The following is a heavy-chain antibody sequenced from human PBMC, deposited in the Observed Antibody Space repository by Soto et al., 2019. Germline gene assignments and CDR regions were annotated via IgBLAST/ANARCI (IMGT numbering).Heavy chain of an antibody. Sequence: QVQLVESEGGLVKSGGSLRLSCATSGFTVSDHYMSWIRQAPGKGLEFISYISPGGRYTNYGDSVKGRFTISRDNAKNSLFLQVNTLRDEDTAVYYCSRGDGGGVFDHWGQGTSVTVSS. CDR1: GFTVSDHY. V-gene: IGHV3-11*05. CDR2: ISPGGRYT. CDR3: SRGDGGGVFDH. D-gene: IGHD2-21*01. J-gene: IGHJ4*02.